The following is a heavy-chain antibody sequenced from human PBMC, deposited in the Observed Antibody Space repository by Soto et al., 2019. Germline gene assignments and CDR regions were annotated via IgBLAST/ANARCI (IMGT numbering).Heavy chain of an antibody. CDR1: GFNFSLHG. Sequence: GGSLRLSCAASGFNFSLHGVHWVRQAPGKGLEWVAAISFDGRNTYFPDSVKGRFAISRDNSKNTFYLQMNSLRAEDTAVYYCAKEKTTILIRGVADYWGQGTLVTVSS. CDR3: AKEKTTILIRGVADY. J-gene: IGHJ4*02. V-gene: IGHV3-30*18. CDR2: ISFDGRNT. D-gene: IGHD3-10*01.